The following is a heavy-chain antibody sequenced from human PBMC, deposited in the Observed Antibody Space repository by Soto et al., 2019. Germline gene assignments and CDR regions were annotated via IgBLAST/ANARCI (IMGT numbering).Heavy chain of an antibody. V-gene: IGHV1-24*01. CDR2: FDPEDGET. J-gene: IGHJ6*02. CDR3: ATKRITGTTDYYYYGMDV. CDR1: GYTLPELS. D-gene: IGHD1-7*01. Sequence: ASVKVSCKVSGYTLPELSMHWVRQAPGKGLEWMGGFDPEDGETIYAQKFQGRVTMTEDTSTDTAYMELSSLRSEDTAVYYCATKRITGTTDYYYYGMDVWGQGTTVTVSS.